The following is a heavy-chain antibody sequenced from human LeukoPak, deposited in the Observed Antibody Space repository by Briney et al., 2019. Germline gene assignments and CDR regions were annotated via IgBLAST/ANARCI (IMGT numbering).Heavy chain of an antibody. Sequence: ASVKVSCKASGYTFTSYGISWVRQAPGQGLEWMGWISAYNGNTNYAQELQGRVTMTTDTSTSTAYMELRSLRSDDTAVYYCARSTIAYCSSTSCYLSTVDYWGQGTLVTVSS. J-gene: IGHJ4*02. CDR2: ISAYNGNT. V-gene: IGHV1-18*01. CDR1: GYTFTSYG. CDR3: ARSTIAYCSSTSCYLSTVDY. D-gene: IGHD2-2*01.